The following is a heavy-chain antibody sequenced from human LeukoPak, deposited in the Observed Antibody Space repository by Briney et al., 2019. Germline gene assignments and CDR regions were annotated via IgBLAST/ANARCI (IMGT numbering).Heavy chain of an antibody. CDR1: GGATSSSNYY. V-gene: IGHV4-39*01. Sequence: PSETLSLTCTVSGGATSSSNYYWAWIRQPPGKGLEWMGSIFYSGTTHYNPSPKSRVTISVDTSKNQFSLKLSSVTAADTAVYYCARLSNYGGHSGDGYWGQGTLVTVSS. D-gene: IGHD4-23*01. CDR2: IFYSGTT. CDR3: ARLSNYGGHSGDGY. J-gene: IGHJ4*02.